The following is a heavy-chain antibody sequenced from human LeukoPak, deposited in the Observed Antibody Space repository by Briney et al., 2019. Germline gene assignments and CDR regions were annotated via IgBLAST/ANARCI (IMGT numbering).Heavy chain of an antibody. V-gene: IGHV3-7*01. Sequence: GGSLRLSCAASGFSFSSHWMSWVRQAPGKGLEWVANIKEDGNEKYYVDSVKGRFTISRDYAKNSLSLQMNSLRAEDTAVYYCAREILHVNRVFDYWGQGTLVTVSS. CDR3: AREILHVNRVFDY. D-gene: IGHD2/OR15-2a*01. CDR2: IKEDGNEK. CDR1: GFSFSSHW. J-gene: IGHJ4*02.